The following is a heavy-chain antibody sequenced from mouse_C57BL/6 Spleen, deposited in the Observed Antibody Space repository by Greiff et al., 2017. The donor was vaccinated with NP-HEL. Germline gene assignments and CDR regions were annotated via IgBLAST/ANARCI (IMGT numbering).Heavy chain of an antibody. D-gene: IGHD2-4*01. CDR1: GYTFTSYG. Sequence: QVQLKESGAELARPGASVKLSCKASGYTFTSYGISWVKQRTGQGLEWIGAIYPRSGNTYYNEKFKGKATLTADKSSSTAYMELRSLTSEDSAVYFCARGPSTMILDYWGQGTTLTVSS. CDR2: IYPRSGNT. V-gene: IGHV1-81*01. CDR3: ARGPSTMILDY. J-gene: IGHJ2*01.